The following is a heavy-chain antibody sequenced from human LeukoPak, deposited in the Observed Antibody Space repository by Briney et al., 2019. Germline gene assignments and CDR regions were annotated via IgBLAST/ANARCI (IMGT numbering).Heavy chain of an antibody. V-gene: IGHV3-66*01. CDR3: ARDLKVTTDFVYYYGMDV. CDR1: GFTVSSNY. J-gene: IGHJ6*02. D-gene: IGHD4-4*01. CDR2: IYSGGST. Sequence: GGSLRLSCAASGFTVSSNYISWVRQAPGKGLEWVSVIYSGGSTYYADSVKGRFTISRDNSKNTLYLQMNSLRAEDTAVYHCARDLKVTTDFVYYYGMDVWGQGTTVTVSS.